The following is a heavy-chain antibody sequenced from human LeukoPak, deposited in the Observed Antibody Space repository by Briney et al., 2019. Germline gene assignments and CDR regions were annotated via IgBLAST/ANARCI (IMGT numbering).Heavy chain of an antibody. D-gene: IGHD3-3*01. CDR2: ISSSSSYI. CDR1: GFTLRSYS. J-gene: IGHJ6*02. CDR3: ARDTTIFDV. Sequence: GGALRISLVASGFTLRSYSMKRVRHGPGKGLEWVSSISSSSSYIYYADSVKGRFTISRDNAKNSLYLQMNSLRAEDTAVYYCARDTTIFDVWGQGTTVTVSS. V-gene: IGHV3-21*01.